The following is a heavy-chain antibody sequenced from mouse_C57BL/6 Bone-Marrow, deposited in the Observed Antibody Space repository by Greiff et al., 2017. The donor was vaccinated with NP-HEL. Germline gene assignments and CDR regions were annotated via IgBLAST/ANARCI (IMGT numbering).Heavy chain of an antibody. Sequence: VQLQQSGPELVKPGASVKLSCKASGYTFTSYDINWVKQRPGQGLEWIGWIYPRDGSTKYNEKFKGKATLTADTSSSTAYMELHRLTSEDSAVYFCASAGCYGYGAVWFAYWGQGTLVTVSA. V-gene: IGHV1-85*01. CDR1: GYTFTSYD. J-gene: IGHJ3*01. CDR3: ASAGCYGYGAVWFAY. CDR2: IYPRDGST. D-gene: IGHD2-2*01.